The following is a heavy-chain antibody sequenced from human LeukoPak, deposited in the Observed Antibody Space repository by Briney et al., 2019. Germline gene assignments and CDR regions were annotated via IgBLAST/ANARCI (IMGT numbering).Heavy chain of an antibody. CDR3: ARAYDSSGYYFLYFDY. D-gene: IGHD3-22*01. V-gene: IGHV4-59*12. J-gene: IGHJ4*02. Sequence: SETLSLTCTVSGGSISSYYWSWLRQPPGKGLEWIGYIYHSGSTYYNPSLKSRVTISVDRSENQFSLKLSSVTTADTAVYYCARAYDSSGYYFLYFDYWGQGTLVTVSS. CDR2: IYHSGST. CDR1: GGSISSYY.